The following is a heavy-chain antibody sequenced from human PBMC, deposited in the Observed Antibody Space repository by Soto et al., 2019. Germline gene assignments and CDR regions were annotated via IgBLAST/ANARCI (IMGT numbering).Heavy chain of an antibody. J-gene: IGHJ3*01. Sequence: GESLKISCKGSGYSFTTYWIGWVRQMPGKGLEWMGITYPGDSDTRYSPSFQGQVTISADKSITTAYLQWSSLKASDTAMYYCAISSGYEQYDAFDFWGQGTMVTVSS. D-gene: IGHD5-12*01. CDR1: GYSFTTYW. CDR3: AISSGYEQYDAFDF. V-gene: IGHV5-51*01. CDR2: TYPGDSDT.